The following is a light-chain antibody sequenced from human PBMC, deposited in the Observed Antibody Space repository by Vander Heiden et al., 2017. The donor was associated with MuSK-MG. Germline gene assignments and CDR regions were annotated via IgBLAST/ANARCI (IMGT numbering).Light chain of an antibody. CDR1: TIGSKR. J-gene: IGLJ1*01. CDR3: EVWYSSIDPFSV. Sequence: SVPTQPPSVSVAPAKTARITCGGNTIGSKRVHWYQQKSGKAPVLVIFYDSYRPSGIPEQFAGSNSGNTATLTISRVEAVDEAEYSCEVWYSSIDPFSVFGTGTKVTVL. V-gene: IGLV3-21*04. CDR2: YDS.